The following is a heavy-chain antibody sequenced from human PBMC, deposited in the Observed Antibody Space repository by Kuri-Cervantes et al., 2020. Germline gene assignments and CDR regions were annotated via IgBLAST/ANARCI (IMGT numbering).Heavy chain of an antibody. CDR2: ISSSGSTI. J-gene: IGHJ5*02. Sequence: GESLKISCAASGFTFSDYYMSWIRQAPGKGLEGVSYISSSGSTIYYADSVKGRFTISRDNAKNSLYLQMNSLRAEDTAVYYCARVPGDQESNWFDPWGQGTLVTVSS. V-gene: IGHV3-11*01. CDR3: ARVPGDQESNWFDP. CDR1: GFTFSDYY. D-gene: IGHD2-21*02.